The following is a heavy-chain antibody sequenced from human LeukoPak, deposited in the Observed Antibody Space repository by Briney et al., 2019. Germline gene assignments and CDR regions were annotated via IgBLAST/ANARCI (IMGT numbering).Heavy chain of an antibody. CDR1: GGPFRGSY. D-gene: IGHD1-26*01. CDR2: INDRGAT. V-gene: IGHV4-34*01. J-gene: IGHJ3*02. Sequence: SETMSLTCAVYGGPFRGSYWNWIRQPPGKGLEWIGEINDRGATNYNPSLRSRVTMSVDRSKNQFSLNLSSVTAADTGVYYCSTEGLAGAVTQWHAVDIWGQGTSVTVSS. CDR3: STEGLAGAVTQWHAVDI.